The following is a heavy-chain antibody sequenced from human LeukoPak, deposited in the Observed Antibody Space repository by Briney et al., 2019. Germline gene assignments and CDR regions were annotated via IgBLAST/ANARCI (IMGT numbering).Heavy chain of an antibody. J-gene: IGHJ6*03. CDR1: GGSISSGGYY. CDR2: IYHSGST. V-gene: IGHV4-30-2*01. Sequence: SETLSLTCTVSGGSISSGGYYWSWIRQPPGKGLEWIGYIYHSGSTYYNPSLKSRVTISVDRSKNQFSLKLSSVTAADTAVYYCARGREYCSSTSCPLWPYYYYMDVWGKGTTVTVSS. D-gene: IGHD2-2*01. CDR3: ARGREYCSSTSCPLWPYYYYMDV.